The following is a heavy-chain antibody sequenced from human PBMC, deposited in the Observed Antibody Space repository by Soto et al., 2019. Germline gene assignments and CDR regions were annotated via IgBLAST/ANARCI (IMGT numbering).Heavy chain of an antibody. J-gene: IGHJ6*02. CDR1: GGSISSYY. CDR2: IYYSGST. V-gene: IGHV4-59*01. CDR3: AREPTDYGSGSLAYYGMDV. Sequence: SETLSLTCTVSGGSISSYYWSWIRQPPRKRQEWIGYIYYSGSTNYNPSLKSRVTISVDTSKNQFSQKLSSVTAADTAVYYCAREPTDYGSGSLAYYGMDVWGQGTTVTVS. D-gene: IGHD3-10*01.